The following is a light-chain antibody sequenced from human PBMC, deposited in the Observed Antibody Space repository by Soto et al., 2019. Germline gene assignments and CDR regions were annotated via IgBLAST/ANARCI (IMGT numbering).Light chain of an antibody. CDR1: SGHSRNA. Sequence: QLVLTQSPSASASLGASVKLTCTLSSGHSRNAIAWHQQQPEKGPRYLMKVNSDGRHIKGVGIPDRFSGSSSGAERYLTISSLQSEDEADYYCQTWGTVTVVFGGGTKLTVL. CDR3: QTWGTVTVV. J-gene: IGLJ2*01. V-gene: IGLV4-69*01. CDR2: VNSDGRH.